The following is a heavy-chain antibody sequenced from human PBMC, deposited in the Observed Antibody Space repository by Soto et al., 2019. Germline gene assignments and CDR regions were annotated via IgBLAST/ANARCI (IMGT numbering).Heavy chain of an antibody. V-gene: IGHV4-59*01. CDR3: ARGGTSSSWHVGAEWFDP. J-gene: IGHJ5*02. CDR1: GVSISRYY. Sequence: SETLYLTCTVSGVSISRYYWSLIRQPPGKGPGWIGYIYYRGSTNNNPSLKRRVNKQVDTSKNQLSLKLSSVTAADTAVYYFARGGTSSSWHVGAEWFDPWGQGTLVTVS. CDR2: IYYRGST. D-gene: IGHD6-13*01.